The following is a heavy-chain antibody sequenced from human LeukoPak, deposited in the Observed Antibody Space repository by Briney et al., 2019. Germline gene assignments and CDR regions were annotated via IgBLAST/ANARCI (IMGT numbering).Heavy chain of an antibody. CDR2: IRSKAYGGTT. Sequence: GGSLRLSCTASGFTFGDYAMSWVRQAPGKGLEWVGFIRSKAYGGTTEYAASVKGRFTISRDDSKSIAYLQMNSLKTEDTAVYYCTRVYSSGWYTYYYYYMDVWGKGTTVTISS. J-gene: IGHJ6*03. CDR3: TRVYSSGWYTYYYYYMDV. V-gene: IGHV3-49*04. CDR1: GFTFGDYA. D-gene: IGHD6-19*01.